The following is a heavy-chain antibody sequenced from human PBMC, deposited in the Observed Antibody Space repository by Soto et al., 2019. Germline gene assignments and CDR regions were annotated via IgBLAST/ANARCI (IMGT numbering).Heavy chain of an antibody. D-gene: IGHD6-19*01. J-gene: IGHJ4*02. CDR1: GYTFTSYG. V-gene: IGHV1-18*04. CDR3: AKDRLSYSSGWYHLYFDY. CDR2: ISAYNGNT. Sequence: QVQLVQSGAEVKKPGASVKVSCKASGYTFTSYGISWVRQAHGQGLEWMGCISAYNGNTNYAQKLQGRVTMTTDTSTSTAYLELRSLRSDDTAVYYCAKDRLSYSSGWYHLYFDYWGQGTLVTVSS.